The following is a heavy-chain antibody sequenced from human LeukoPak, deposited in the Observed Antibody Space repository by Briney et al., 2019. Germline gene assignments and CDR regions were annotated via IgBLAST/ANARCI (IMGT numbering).Heavy chain of an antibody. D-gene: IGHD2-15*01. CDR1: GGSISYNY. CDR2: INHSGST. Sequence: SETLSLTCTVSGGSISYNYWSWIRQPPGKGLEWIGEINHSGSTNYNPSLKSRVTISVDTSKNQFSLKLSSVTAADTAVYYCARHRCSGGSCYPMNWFDPWGQGTLVTVSS. CDR3: ARHRCSGGSCYPMNWFDP. J-gene: IGHJ5*02. V-gene: IGHV4-34*01.